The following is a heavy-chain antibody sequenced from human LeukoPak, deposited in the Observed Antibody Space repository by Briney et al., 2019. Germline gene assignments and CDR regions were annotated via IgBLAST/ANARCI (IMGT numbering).Heavy chain of an antibody. V-gene: IGHV4-34*01. CDR3: ATARYFYGSGSYFDY. J-gene: IGHJ4*02. Sequence: PSETLSLTCAVYGGSFSGYYWSWIRQPPGKGLEWIGEINHSGNTNYNPSLKSRVTISVDTSKNQFSLKLSSVTAADTAVYYCATARYFYGSGSYFDYWGQGTLVTVSS. CDR1: GGSFSGYY. CDR2: INHSGNT. D-gene: IGHD3-10*01.